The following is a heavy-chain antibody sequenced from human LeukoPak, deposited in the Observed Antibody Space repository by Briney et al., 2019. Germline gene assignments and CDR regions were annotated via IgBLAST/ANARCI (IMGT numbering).Heavy chain of an antibody. J-gene: IGHJ4*02. Sequence: ASVKVSCKASGYTFTSYFLYWVRQAPGQGLEWMGVINPSGADTVYAQNFQGRITMTRDMSTSTVYLELSSLRSEDTAVYYCARDEETYYYDSSNHFRPYYWGQGTRVTVSS. CDR2: INPSGADT. V-gene: IGHV1-46*01. D-gene: IGHD3-22*01. CDR1: GYTFTSYF. CDR3: ARDEETYYYDSSNHFRPYY.